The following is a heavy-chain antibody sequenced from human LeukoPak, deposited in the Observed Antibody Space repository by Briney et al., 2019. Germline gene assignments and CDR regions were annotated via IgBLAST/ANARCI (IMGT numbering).Heavy chain of an antibody. D-gene: IGHD3-22*01. CDR3: AREESSGYYSLDI. V-gene: IGHV3-33*01. CDR2: IWYDGSDK. Sequence: GGSLRLSCAASGFTYSSYGMHWVRQAPGKGLEWVALIWYDGSDKYYADSVKGRFTISRDNSKNTLYLQMNSLRAEDTALYYCAREESSGYYSLDIWGQGTMVTVSS. J-gene: IGHJ3*02. CDR1: GFTYSSYG.